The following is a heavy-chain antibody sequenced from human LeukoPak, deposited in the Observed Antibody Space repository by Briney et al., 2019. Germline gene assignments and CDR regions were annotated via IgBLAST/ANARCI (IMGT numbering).Heavy chain of an antibody. CDR3: ARISRWGPY. CDR2: VFYSGTN. Sequence: SETLSPTCTVSGGSINNTISYWGWIRQPPGKGLEWIGIVFYSGTNYSSPSLKSRVTLSVDTSKNQFSLNLSSVTAADTAVYYCARISRWGPYWGQGTLVTVSS. J-gene: IGHJ4*02. CDR1: GGSINNTISY. V-gene: IGHV4-39*07. D-gene: IGHD3-16*01.